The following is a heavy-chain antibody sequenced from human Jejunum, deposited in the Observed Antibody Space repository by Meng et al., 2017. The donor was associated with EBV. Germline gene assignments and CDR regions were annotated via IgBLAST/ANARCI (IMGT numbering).Heavy chain of an antibody. CDR1: GYTFSSYA. J-gene: IGHJ4*02. Sequence: QVQPVHSGSELKKPGASVKVSCKASGYTFSSYAMNWVRRAPGQGLKWMGWINTKTGNPTYAQGFTGRFVFSLDTSVGTAYLQISSLKAEDTAVYYCARDWGGDYLDYWGQGTLVTVSS. CDR2: INTKTGNP. D-gene: IGHD3-10*01. CDR3: ARDWGGDYLDY. V-gene: IGHV7-4-1*02.